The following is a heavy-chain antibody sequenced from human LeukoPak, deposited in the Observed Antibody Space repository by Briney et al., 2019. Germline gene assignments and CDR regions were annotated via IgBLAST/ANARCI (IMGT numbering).Heavy chain of an antibody. CDR2: IIPIFGTA. Sequence: SVKVSCKASGGTFSSYAISWVRQAPGQGLEWMGGIIPIFGTANYAQKFQGRVTITTDESTSTAYMELSSLRSEDTAVYYCARQAEDYSNYDWRSPFDPWGQGTLVTVSS. V-gene: IGHV1-69*05. J-gene: IGHJ5*02. CDR3: ARQAEDYSNYDWRSPFDP. D-gene: IGHD4-11*01. CDR1: GGTFSSYA.